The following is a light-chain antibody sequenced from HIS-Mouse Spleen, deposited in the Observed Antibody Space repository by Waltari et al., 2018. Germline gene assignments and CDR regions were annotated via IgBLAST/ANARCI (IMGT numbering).Light chain of an antibody. CDR2: KDS. J-gene: IGLJ1*01. CDR3: YSAADNNLKV. Sequence: SYELTQPSSVSVSPGPTARITCSGGVLAKKSARWFQQKPGQAPVLVIYKDSERPSGIPERFSGSSSGTTVTLTISGAQVEDEADYYCYSAADNNLKVFGTGTKVTVL. V-gene: IGLV3-27*01. CDR1: VLAKKS.